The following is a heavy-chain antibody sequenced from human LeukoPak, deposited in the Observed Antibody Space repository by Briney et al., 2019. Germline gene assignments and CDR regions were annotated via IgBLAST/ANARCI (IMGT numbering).Heavy chain of an antibody. CDR1: GFTFSSYS. CDR2: ISSSSSTI. Sequence: QSGGSLGLSCAASGFTFSSYSMNWVRQAPGKGLEWVSYISSSSSTIYYADSVKGRFTISRDNAKNSLYLQMNSLRAEDTAVYYCASGSSRDYWGQGTLVTVSS. V-gene: IGHV3-48*01. J-gene: IGHJ4*02. CDR3: ASGSSRDY. D-gene: IGHD5-12*01.